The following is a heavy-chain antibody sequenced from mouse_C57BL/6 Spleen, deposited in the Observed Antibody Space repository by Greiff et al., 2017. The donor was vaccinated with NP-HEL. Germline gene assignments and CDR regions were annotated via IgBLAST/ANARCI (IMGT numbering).Heavy chain of an antibody. V-gene: IGHV1-78*01. Sequence: QVQLQQSDAELVKPGASVKISCKVSGYTFTDHTIHWMQQRPEQGLEWLGYLYPSDGSTKYNAQFNGKATLTADKSSSTAYMQLNSLTSDDSAVYFCVYYGSSYSYWGQGTLVTVSA. CDR3: VYYGSSYSY. CDR2: LYPSDGST. D-gene: IGHD1-1*01. J-gene: IGHJ3*01. CDR1: GYTFTDHT.